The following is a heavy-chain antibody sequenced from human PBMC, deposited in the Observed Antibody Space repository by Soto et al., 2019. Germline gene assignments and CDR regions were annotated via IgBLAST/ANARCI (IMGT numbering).Heavy chain of an antibody. CDR1: GFTFSNAW. V-gene: IGHV3-15*01. CDR3: TTEIVVVTFSGWFDP. D-gene: IGHD2-21*02. J-gene: IGHJ5*02. CDR2: IKSKTDGGTT. Sequence: EVQLVESGGGLVKPGGSLRLSCAASGFTFSNAWMSWVRQAPGKGLEWVGRIKSKTDGGTTDYAAPVKGRFTISGDDSKNTLYLQMNSLKTEDTAVYYCTTEIVVVTFSGWFDPWGQGTLVTVSS.